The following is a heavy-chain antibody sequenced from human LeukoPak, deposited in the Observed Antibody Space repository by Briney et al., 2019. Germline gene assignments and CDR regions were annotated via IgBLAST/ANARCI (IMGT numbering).Heavy chain of an antibody. Sequence: ASETLSLTCTVSGGSIISYYWSWIRQPPGKGLEWIGYIYYSGSTNYNPSLKSRVTISVDTSKNRFSLKLSSVTAADTAVYYCARQVYYYDSSGYPIDYWGQGTLVTVSS. CDR1: GGSIISYY. D-gene: IGHD3-22*01. J-gene: IGHJ4*02. CDR3: ARQVYYYDSSGYPIDY. V-gene: IGHV4-59*01. CDR2: IYYSGST.